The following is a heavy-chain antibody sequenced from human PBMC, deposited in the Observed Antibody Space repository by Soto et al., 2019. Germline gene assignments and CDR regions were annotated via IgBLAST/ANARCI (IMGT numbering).Heavy chain of an antibody. Sequence: QVQLQESGPGLVKPSETLSLTCTVSGGSISSYYWSWIRQPPGKGLEWIGYIYYSGSTNYNPSLKSRVTSSVDTSKDQFSRKLSSVTAADTAVYYCARGRGYYGSGLDYWGQGTLVTVSS. CDR1: GGSISSYY. V-gene: IGHV4-59*01. CDR2: IYYSGST. CDR3: ARGRGYYGSGLDY. J-gene: IGHJ4*02. D-gene: IGHD3-10*01.